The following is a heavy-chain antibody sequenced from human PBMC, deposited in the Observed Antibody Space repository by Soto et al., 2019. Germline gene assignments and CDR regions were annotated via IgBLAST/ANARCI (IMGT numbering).Heavy chain of an antibody. CDR3: AKGTTTVTTDV. D-gene: IGHD4-17*01. CDR2: ITGSGAGT. Sequence: GSLRLSCAASGFTFSSYATGWVRQAPGKGLEWVSAITGSGAGTYYADSVKGRFTISRDNSKNTLYLQMNSLRAEDTAVYYCAKGTTTVTTDVWGKGTTVTVS. CDR1: GFTFSSYA. J-gene: IGHJ6*03. V-gene: IGHV3-23*01.